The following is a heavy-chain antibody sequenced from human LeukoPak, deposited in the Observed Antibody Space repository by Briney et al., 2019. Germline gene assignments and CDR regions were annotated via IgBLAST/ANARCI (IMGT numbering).Heavy chain of an antibody. CDR3: ARHVAGGWYGYYFDY. J-gene: IGHJ4*02. CDR2: ISAYNGNT. CDR1: GYTFTSYG. Sequence: GASVKVSCKASGYTFTSYGISWVRQAPGQGLEWMGWISAYNGNTNYAQKLQGRVTMTTDTSTSTAYMELRSLRSDDTAVYYCARHVAGGWYGYYFDYWGQGTLVTVSS. V-gene: IGHV1-18*01. D-gene: IGHD6-19*01.